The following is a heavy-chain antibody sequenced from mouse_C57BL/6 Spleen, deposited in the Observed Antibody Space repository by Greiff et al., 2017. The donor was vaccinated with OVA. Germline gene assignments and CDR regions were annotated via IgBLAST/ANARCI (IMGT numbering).Heavy chain of an antibody. Sequence: EVQVVESGPGLVKPSQSLSLTCSVTGYSITSGYYWNWIRQFPGNKLEWMGYISYDGSNNYNPSLKNRISITRDTSKNQFFLKLNSVTTEDTATYYCARGRDYDAPFDYWGQGTTLTVSS. J-gene: IGHJ2*01. V-gene: IGHV3-6*01. D-gene: IGHD2-4*01. CDR1: GYSITSGYY. CDR2: ISYDGSN. CDR3: ARGRDYDAPFDY.